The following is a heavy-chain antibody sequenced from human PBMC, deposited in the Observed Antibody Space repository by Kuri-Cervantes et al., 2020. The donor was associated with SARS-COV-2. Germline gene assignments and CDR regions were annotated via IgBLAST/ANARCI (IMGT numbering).Heavy chain of an antibody. Sequence: ASVKVSCKASSNTFRSFGISWVRQAPGQGLEWMGWISAYNGNTNYAQKFQGRVTLTADTSTGTTYMELRSLTSDDTAVYYCARAFVGPPSWGQGTLVTVSS. CDR3: ARAFVGPPS. CDR1: SNTFRSFG. V-gene: IGHV1-18*01. CDR2: ISAYNGNT. D-gene: IGHD3-10*01. J-gene: IGHJ4*02.